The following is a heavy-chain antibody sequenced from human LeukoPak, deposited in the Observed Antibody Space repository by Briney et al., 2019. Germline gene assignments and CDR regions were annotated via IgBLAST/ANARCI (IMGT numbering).Heavy chain of an antibody. Sequence: ASVKVSCKASGYTFTSYGISWVRQAPGQGLEWMGWISAYNGNTNYAQKFQGRVTITRDTSASTAYMELSSLRSEDTAVYYCARDYYDSSGYYNHYYYGMDVWGQGTTVTVSS. V-gene: IGHV1-18*01. CDR3: ARDYYDSSGYYNHYYYGMDV. CDR2: ISAYNGNT. CDR1: GYTFTSYG. J-gene: IGHJ6*02. D-gene: IGHD3-22*01.